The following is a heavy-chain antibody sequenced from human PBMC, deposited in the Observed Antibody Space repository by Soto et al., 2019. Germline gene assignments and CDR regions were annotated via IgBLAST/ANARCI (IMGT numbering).Heavy chain of an antibody. Sequence: ASVKVSCKASGYTFTSYAMHWVRQAPGQRLEWMGWINAGYGNTKYSQKFQGRVTITRDTSASTAYMELSSLRSEDMAVYYCARDPSSSWYWFDPWGQGTLVTVSS. CDR3: ARDPSSSWYWFDP. CDR1: GYTFTSYA. CDR2: INAGYGNT. V-gene: IGHV1-3*01. J-gene: IGHJ5*02. D-gene: IGHD6-13*01.